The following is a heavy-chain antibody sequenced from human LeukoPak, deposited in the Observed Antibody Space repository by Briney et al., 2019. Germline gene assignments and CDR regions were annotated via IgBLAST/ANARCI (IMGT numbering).Heavy chain of an antibody. CDR1: GGSISSGGYY. D-gene: IGHD3-10*01. CDR2: IYYSGST. Sequence: PSQTLSLTCTVSGGSISSGGYYWSWTRQHPGKGLEWIGYIYYSGSTYYNPSLKSRVTISVDTSKNQFSLKLSSVTAADTAVYYCARLAYYYGSGRNFDYWGQGTLVTVSS. V-gene: IGHV4-31*03. CDR3: ARLAYYYGSGRNFDY. J-gene: IGHJ4*02.